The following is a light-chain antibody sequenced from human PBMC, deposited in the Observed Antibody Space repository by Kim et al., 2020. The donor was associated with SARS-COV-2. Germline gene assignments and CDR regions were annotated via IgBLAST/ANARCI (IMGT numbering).Light chain of an antibody. CDR1: QSVSSN. J-gene: IGKJ4*01. Sequence: EIVMTQSPATLSVSPGERATLSCRASQSVSSNLAWYQQKPGQAPRLLIYGASTRATGIPGRFSGGGSGTEFTLTISSLQSEDFAVYYCQQYSHWPLTFGGGTKVYIK. CDR2: GAS. CDR3: QQYSHWPLT. V-gene: IGKV3-15*01.